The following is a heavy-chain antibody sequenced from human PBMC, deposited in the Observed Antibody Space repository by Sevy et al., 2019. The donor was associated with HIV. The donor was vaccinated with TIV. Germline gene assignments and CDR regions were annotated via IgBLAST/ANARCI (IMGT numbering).Heavy chain of an antibody. D-gene: IGHD3-22*01. V-gene: IGHV3-23*01. Sequence: GGSLRLSCAASGFTFSSYAMSWVRQAPGKGLEWVSAISGSGGSTYYADSVKGRFTISRDNSKNTLYRQMNSLRAEDTAVYYCAKSRITMIVVVITLDAFDIWGQGTMVTVSS. CDR1: GFTFSSYA. CDR2: ISGSGGST. CDR3: AKSRITMIVVVITLDAFDI. J-gene: IGHJ3*02.